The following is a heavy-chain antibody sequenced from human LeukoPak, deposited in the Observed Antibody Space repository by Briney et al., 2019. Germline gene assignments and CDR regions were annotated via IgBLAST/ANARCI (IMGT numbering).Heavy chain of an antibody. CDR2: ISYDGSNK. J-gene: IGHJ3*02. V-gene: IGHV3-30*18. CDR3: AKSQLGYCSGGSCFDAFDI. Sequence: PGGSLRLSCAASGFTFSSYGMHWVRQAPGKGLEWVAVISYDGSNKYYADSVKGRFTISRENSKNTLYLHMNSLRAEDTAVFYCAKSQLGYCSGGSCFDAFDIWGQGTMVTVSS. D-gene: IGHD2-15*01. CDR1: GFTFSSYG.